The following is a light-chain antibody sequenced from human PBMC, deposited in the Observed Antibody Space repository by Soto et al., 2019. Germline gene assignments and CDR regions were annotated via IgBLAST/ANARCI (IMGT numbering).Light chain of an antibody. CDR3: QQYNSYPWT. J-gene: IGKJ1*01. CDR2: KAY. Sequence: DIQMTQSPSTLSASVGDRVTITCRASQSISSWLAWYQQKPGKDPKLLIYKAYSLESGVPSRFSGSGSGTEFTLTISSLQPDDFATYYCQQYNSYPWTCGQGTKVEIK. CDR1: QSISSW. V-gene: IGKV1-5*03.